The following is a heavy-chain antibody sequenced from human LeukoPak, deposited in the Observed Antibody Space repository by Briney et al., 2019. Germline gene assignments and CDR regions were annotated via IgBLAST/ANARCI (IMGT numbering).Heavy chain of an antibody. V-gene: IGHV3-48*01. CDR3: ARDGWFGDYNWFDP. D-gene: IGHD3-10*01. Sequence: GGSLRLSCAASGFTFSSYSTNWVRQAPGKGLEWVSYISSASNTIYYADSVKGRFTISRDNAKNSLYLQMNSLRAEDTAIYYCARDGWFGDYNWFDPWGQGTLVTVSS. CDR2: ISSASNTI. CDR1: GFTFSSYS. J-gene: IGHJ5*02.